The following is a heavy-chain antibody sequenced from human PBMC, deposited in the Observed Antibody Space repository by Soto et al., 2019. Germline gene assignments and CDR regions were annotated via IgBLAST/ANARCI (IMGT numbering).Heavy chain of an antibody. CDR2: IKSKTDGGTT. CDR1: GFTFSNAW. V-gene: IGHV3-15*07. J-gene: IGHJ6*02. CDR3: TTDPLPSPTFIWFGELEGYGMDV. D-gene: IGHD3-10*01. Sequence: PGGSLRLSCAASGFTFSNAWMNWVRQAPGKGLEWVGRIKSKTDGGTTDYAAPVKGRFTISRDDSKNTLYLQMNSLKTEDTAVYYCTTDPLPSPTFIWFGELEGYGMDVWGQGTTVTVSS.